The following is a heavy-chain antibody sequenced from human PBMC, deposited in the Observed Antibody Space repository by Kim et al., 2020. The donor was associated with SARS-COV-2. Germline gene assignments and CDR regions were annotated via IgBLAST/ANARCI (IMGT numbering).Heavy chain of an antibody. CDR3: ASYYHDLDAFDI. J-gene: IGHJ3*02. Sequence: NYARKFQGRVTMTRDTSISTAYMELSRLRSDDTAVYYCASYYHDLDAFDIWGQGTMVTVSS. D-gene: IGHD1-26*01. V-gene: IGHV1-2*02.